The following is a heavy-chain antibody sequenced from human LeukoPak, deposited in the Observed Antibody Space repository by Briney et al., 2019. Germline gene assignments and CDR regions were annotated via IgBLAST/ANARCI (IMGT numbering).Heavy chain of an antibody. D-gene: IGHD2-2*02. CDR2: INPNSGGT. Sequence: GASVKVSCKASGYTFTGYYMHWVRQAPGQGLEWMGWINPNSGGTNYAQKFQGRVTMTRDTSISTAYMELSRLRSDDTAVYYCARSHIVVVPAAIGLNRFDPWGQGTLVTVSS. CDR3: ARSHIVVVPAAIGLNRFDP. V-gene: IGHV1-2*02. CDR1: GYTFTGYY. J-gene: IGHJ5*02.